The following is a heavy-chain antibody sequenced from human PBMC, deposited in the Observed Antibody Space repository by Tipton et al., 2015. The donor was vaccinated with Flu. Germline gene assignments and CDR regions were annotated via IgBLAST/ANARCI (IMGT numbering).Heavy chain of an antibody. CDR1: GGSISSYY. CDR2: IYYSGST. Sequence: TLSLTCTVSGGSISSYYWSWIRQPPGKGLEWIGYIYYSGSTNYNSSLKSRVTISVDTSKNQFSLKLSSVTAADTAVYYCARVSSSSSWSQDWYFDLWGRGTLVTVSS. J-gene: IGHJ2*01. D-gene: IGHD6-13*01. V-gene: IGHV4-59*01. CDR3: ARVSSSSSWSQDWYFDL.